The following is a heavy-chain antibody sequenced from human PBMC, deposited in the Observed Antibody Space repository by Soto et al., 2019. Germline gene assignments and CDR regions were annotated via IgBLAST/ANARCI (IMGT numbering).Heavy chain of an antibody. CDR3: ARGSGRDCGGDCTTDALDI. CDR2: IIPIFGTA. CDR1: GGTFSSYA. V-gene: IGHV1-69*13. Sequence: SVKVSCKASGGTFSSYAISWVRQAPGQGLEWMGGIIPIFGTANYAQKFQGRVTITADESTSTAYMELSSLRSEDTAVYYCARGSGRDCGGDCTTDALDIWGQGTMVTVTS. J-gene: IGHJ3*02. D-gene: IGHD2-21*02.